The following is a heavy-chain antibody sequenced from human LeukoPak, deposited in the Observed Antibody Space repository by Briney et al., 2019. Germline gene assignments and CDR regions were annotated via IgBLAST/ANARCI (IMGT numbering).Heavy chain of an antibody. J-gene: IGHJ4*02. Sequence: KPSEALSLTCAVYGGSFSGYYWSWIRQPPGKGLEWIGYIYYSGSTDYNPSLKSRVTISVDTSKNQFSLKLSSVTAADTAVYYCARGRYKYCYDSSGYTRFDYWGQGTLVTVSS. V-gene: IGHV4-59*01. CDR2: IYYSGST. D-gene: IGHD3-22*01. CDR1: GGSFSGYY. CDR3: ARGRYKYCYDSSGYTRFDY.